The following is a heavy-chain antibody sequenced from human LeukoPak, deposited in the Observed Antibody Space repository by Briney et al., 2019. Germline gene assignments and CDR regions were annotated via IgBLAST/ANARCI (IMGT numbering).Heavy chain of an antibody. CDR2: ISAYNGNT. CDR1: GYTFTSYG. D-gene: IGHD6-13*01. V-gene: IGHV1-18*01. J-gene: IGHJ4*02. Sequence: GASVKVSCKASGYTFTSYGISWVRQAPGQGLEWMGWISAYNGNTNYAQKLQGRVTMTTDTSTSTAYMELRSLRSDDTAVYYCARTSTDYRYSSSLFDYWGQGTLVTVSS. CDR3: ARTSTDYRYSSSLFDY.